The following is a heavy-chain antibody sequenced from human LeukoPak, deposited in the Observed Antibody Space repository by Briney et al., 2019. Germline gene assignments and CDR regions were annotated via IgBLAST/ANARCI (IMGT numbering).Heavy chain of an antibody. Sequence: LRASVKVSCKASGGTFSSYAISWVRQAPGQGLEWMGRIIPILGIANYAQKFQGRVTITADKSTSTAYMELRSLRSDDTAVYYCARVAGKGRFSATYYYDSSNDFDYWGQGTLVTVSS. CDR3: ARVAGKGRFSATYYYDSSNDFDY. V-gene: IGHV1-69*04. D-gene: IGHD3-22*01. CDR2: IIPILGIA. CDR1: GGTFSSYA. J-gene: IGHJ4*02.